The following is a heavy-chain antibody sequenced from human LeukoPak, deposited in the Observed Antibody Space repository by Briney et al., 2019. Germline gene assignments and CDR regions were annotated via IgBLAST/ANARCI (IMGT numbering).Heavy chain of an antibody. CDR2: ITSSGTI. Sequence: GGSLRLSCGASGFTFSTYIMNWVRQAPGRGLEWVSYITSSGTIYYADSVKGRFTISRDNAKNSLYLQMNSLRDEDTAVYYCARQRSYNWYFDLWGRGTLVTVSS. V-gene: IGHV3-48*02. CDR3: ARQRSYNWYFDL. CDR1: GFTFSTYI. J-gene: IGHJ2*01. D-gene: IGHD3-10*01.